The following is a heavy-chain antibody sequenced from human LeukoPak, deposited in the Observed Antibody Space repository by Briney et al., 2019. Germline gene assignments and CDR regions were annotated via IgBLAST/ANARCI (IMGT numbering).Heavy chain of an antibody. V-gene: IGHV3-48*03. CDR1: GFPFSIYE. Sequence: PGGSLRLSCAVSGFPFSIYEMNWVRQAPGKGLEWVSNIHSSGTIKYYADSVKGRFSISRDNAKSSLYLQMNSLRVEDTAVYYCALLAVAGDFDYWGQGALVTVSS. CDR2: IHSSGTIK. D-gene: IGHD6-19*01. CDR3: ALLAVAGDFDY. J-gene: IGHJ4*02.